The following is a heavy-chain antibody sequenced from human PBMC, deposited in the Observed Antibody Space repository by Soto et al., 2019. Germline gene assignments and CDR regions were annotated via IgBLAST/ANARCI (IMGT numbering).Heavy chain of an antibody. CDR3: AGYYNFDY. J-gene: IGHJ4*02. D-gene: IGHD3-22*01. CDR1: GFTFSSYA. V-gene: IGHV3-48*02. CDR2: ISSGSGTI. Sequence: EVQLVESGGGLVQPGGSLRLSCAASGFTFSSYAMNWVRQAPGKGLEWVSYISSGSGTIYYADSVKGRFTVSRDNAKNSLYLQMNSLRDEDTAVYFCAGYYNFDYWGQGTLVIVSS.